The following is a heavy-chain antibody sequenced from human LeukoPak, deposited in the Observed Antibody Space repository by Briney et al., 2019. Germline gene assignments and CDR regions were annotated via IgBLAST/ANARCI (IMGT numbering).Heavy chain of an antibody. J-gene: IGHJ4*02. D-gene: IGHD1-26*01. CDR2: ISYDGGKK. Sequence: GRSLRLSCAASGFTFSRFAMHWVRQAPGKGLEWVAVISYDGGKKSYADSVKGRFTISRDNSKNTLYLQMDSLRVEDTAIYYCARDRAWDYLDSWDQGPLVTVSS. CDR1: GFTFSRFA. V-gene: IGHV3-30*04. CDR3: ARDRAWDYLDS.